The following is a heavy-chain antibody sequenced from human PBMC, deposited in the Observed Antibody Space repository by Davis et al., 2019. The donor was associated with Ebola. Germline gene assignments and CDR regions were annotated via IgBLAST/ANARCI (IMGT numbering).Heavy chain of an antibody. CDR2: IIPIFGTA. J-gene: IGHJ3*02. CDR3: ARSSSWWYDAFDI. V-gene: IGHV1-69*13. D-gene: IGHD6-13*01. CDR1: GGTFSSYA. Sequence: SVKVSCKASGGTFSSYAISWVRQAPGQGLEWMGGIIPIFGTANYAQKFQGRVTITADESTSTAYMELSSLRSEDTAVYYCARSSSWWYDAFDIWGQGTMVTVCS.